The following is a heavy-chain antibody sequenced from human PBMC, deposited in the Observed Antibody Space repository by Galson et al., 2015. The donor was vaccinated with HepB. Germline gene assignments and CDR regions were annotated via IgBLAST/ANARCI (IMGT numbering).Heavy chain of an antibody. CDR2: ISWNSGNI. J-gene: IGHJ3*02. CDR1: GFTFDDYA. D-gene: IGHD7-27*01. CDR3: AKGNNWGATIGAFDI. V-gene: IGHV3-9*01. Sequence: SLRLSCAASGFTFDDYAMHWVRQPPGKGLEWVSGISWNSGNIGYADSVKGRFSISRDNTKNSLYMQMNSLRAEDTALYYCAKGNNWGATIGAFDIWGQGTMVTVSS.